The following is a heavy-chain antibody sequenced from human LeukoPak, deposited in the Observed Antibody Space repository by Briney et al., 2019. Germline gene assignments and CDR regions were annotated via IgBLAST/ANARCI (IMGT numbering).Heavy chain of an antibody. D-gene: IGHD2-15*01. CDR1: GFTFSTYG. Sequence: GGSLRLSCAASGFTFSTYGMSWVRQAPGKGLEWVSAITGSGVTTYYADSVKGRFTISRDNSKNTLFLQINSLRAEDTAVYYCAKNGDRGAFCSGGTCYPYYYYYVDVWGKGTTVTISS. V-gene: IGHV3-23*01. CDR2: ITGSGVTT. CDR3: AKNGDRGAFCSGGTCYPYYYYYVDV. J-gene: IGHJ6*03.